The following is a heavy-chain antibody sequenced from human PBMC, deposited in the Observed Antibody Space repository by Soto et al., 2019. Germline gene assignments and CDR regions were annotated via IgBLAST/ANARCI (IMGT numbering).Heavy chain of an antibody. J-gene: IGHJ6*03. D-gene: IGHD1-7*01. CDR2: INHSGST. V-gene: IGHV4-34*01. CDR1: GGSFSDYY. CDR3: ARDELRYYYYYMDV. Sequence: SETLSLTCAVYGGSFSDYYWSWIRQPPGKGLEWIGEINHSGSTNYNPSLKSRVTISVDTSKNQFSLKLSSVTAADTAVYYCARDELRYYYYYMDVWGKGTTVTVSS.